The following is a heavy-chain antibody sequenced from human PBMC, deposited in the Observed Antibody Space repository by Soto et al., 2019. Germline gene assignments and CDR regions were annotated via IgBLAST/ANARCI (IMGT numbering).Heavy chain of an antibody. CDR2: MNSDGSTT. J-gene: IGHJ4*02. Sequence: PVGSLRLSCAVSGFTFANHWMHWVRQAPGKGLEWVSRMNSDGSTTDYADSVKGRFTVSRDNAKNTLYLQMNSLRAEDTAVYYCATAEVDYWGPGTLVTAPQ. CDR3: ATAEVDY. V-gene: IGHV3-74*01. CDR1: GFTFANHW.